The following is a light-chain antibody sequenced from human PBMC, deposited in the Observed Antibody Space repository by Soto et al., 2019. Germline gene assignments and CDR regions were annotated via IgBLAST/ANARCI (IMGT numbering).Light chain of an antibody. V-gene: IGLV2-8*01. Sequence: QSVLTQPPSASGSPGQSVTISCTGTSSDVGGYNYVSWYQQHPGKAPKLMIYEVNKRPSGVPDRFSGSKSGNTASPTVSGLQAEDEPDYYCSSYAGSTNPNFVFGTSTKVTVL. CDR1: SSDVGGYNY. J-gene: IGLJ1*01. CDR3: SSYAGSTNPNFV. CDR2: EVN.